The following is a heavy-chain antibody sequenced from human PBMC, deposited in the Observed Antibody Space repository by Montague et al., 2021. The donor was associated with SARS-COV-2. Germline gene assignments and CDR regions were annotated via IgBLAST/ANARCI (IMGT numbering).Heavy chain of an antibody. CDR1: GFTISGYA. CDR2: IYSGVRST. J-gene: IGHJ6*02. V-gene: IGHV3-23*03. Sequence: SLRLSCAASGFTISGYALSWVRQAPGKGLEWVSLIYSGVRSTYXXXSXXGRFAISRDDSKNMVFLQMHSLRAEDTASYYCARDPTGDYFYSADVWGRGTTVTVSS. D-gene: IGHD1-14*01. CDR3: ARDPTGDYFYSADV.